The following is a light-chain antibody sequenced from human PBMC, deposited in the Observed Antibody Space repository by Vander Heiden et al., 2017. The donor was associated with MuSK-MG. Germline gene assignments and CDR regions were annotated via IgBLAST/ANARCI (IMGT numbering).Light chain of an antibody. CDR1: QGSRNG. J-gene: IGKJ4*01. V-gene: IGKV1-17*01. CDR2: AAS. Sequence: DIQMTQSTSSLSASVGDRVTITCRASQGSRNGLGWDQQQPVKAPKRLIYAASSLQSGVPSRFSGSGSGTEFTLTISSLQPEDFATYYCLQHNSYPLTFGGGTKVEIK. CDR3: LQHNSYPLT.